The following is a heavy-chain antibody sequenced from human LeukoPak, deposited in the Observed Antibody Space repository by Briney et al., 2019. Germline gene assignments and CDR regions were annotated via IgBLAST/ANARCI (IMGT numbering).Heavy chain of an antibody. J-gene: IGHJ5*02. CDR2: IYTSGST. D-gene: IGHD3-16*01. CDR3: ARGSLGGPWFDP. CDR1: GGSISSYY. Sequence: SETLSLICAVSGGSISSYYWSWIRQPAGKGLGWIGRIYTSGSTNYNPSLKSRVTMSVDTSKNQFSLKLSSVPAADTAVYYCARGSLGGPWFDPWGQGTLVTVSS. V-gene: IGHV4-4*07.